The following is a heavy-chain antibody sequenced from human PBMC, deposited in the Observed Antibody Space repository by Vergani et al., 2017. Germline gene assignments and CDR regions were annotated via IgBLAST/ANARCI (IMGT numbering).Heavy chain of an antibody. CDR1: GGSISSSSYY. V-gene: IGHV4-61*01. D-gene: IGHD1-26*01. CDR2: IYYSGST. J-gene: IGHJ6*03. CDR3: ARDSSGSGSYYYYYYMDV. Sequence: QLQLQESGPGLVKPSETLSLTCTVSGGSISSSSYYWSWIRQPPGKGLEWIGYIYYSGSTNYNPSLKSRVTISVDTSKNQFSLKLSSVTAADTAVYYCARDSSGSGSYYYYYYMDVWGKGTTVTVSS.